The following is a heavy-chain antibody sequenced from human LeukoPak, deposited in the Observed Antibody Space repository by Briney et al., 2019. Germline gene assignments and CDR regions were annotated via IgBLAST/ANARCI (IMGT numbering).Heavy chain of an antibody. V-gene: IGHV4-59*01. D-gene: IGHD6-13*01. CDR1: GGSISSYY. Sequence: PSETLSLTCTVSGGSISSYYWSWIRQPPGKGLEWIGYIYYSGSTNYNPSLKSRVTISVDTSKNQFSLKLSSVTAADTAVYYCARAQQLVSYYYYGMDVWGQGTTVTVSS. CDR3: ARAQQLVSYYYYGMDV. CDR2: IYYSGST. J-gene: IGHJ6*02.